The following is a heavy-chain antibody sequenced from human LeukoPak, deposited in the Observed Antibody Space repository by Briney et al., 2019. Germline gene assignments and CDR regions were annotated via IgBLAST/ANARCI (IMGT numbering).Heavy chain of an antibody. Sequence: PSETLSLTCTVSGGSISSYYWSWIRQPPGKGLEWIGYIYYSGSTNYNPSLKSRVTISVDTSKNQFSLKLSSVTAADTAVYYCAREARDGGFDYWGQGTLVTVSS. V-gene: IGHV4-59*01. D-gene: IGHD4-17*01. CDR2: IYYSGST. CDR1: GGSISSYY. J-gene: IGHJ4*02. CDR3: AREARDGGFDY.